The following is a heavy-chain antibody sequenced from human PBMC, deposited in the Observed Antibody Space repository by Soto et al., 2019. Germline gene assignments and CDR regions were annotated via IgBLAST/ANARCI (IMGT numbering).Heavy chain of an antibody. J-gene: IGHJ4*02. CDR3: ASGDDFWSGNPRVESPQVDY. V-gene: IGHV1-69*13. Sequence: SVKVSCKSSGGTFSSYAISWVRQAPGQGLEWMGGIIPIFGTANYAQKFQGRVTITADESTSTAYMELSSLRSEDTAVYYCASGDDFWSGNPRVESPQVDYWGQGTLDTVSS. D-gene: IGHD3-3*01. CDR2: IIPIFGTA. CDR1: GGTFSSYA.